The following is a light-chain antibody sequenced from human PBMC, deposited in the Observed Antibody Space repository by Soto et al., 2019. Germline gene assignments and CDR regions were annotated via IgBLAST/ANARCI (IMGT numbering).Light chain of an antibody. J-gene: IGKJ4*01. CDR2: GAS. CDR3: QQYNDWPRRLT. V-gene: IGKV3-15*01. CDR1: QSLSSN. Sequence: IVMTQSPSALSVNQGERATLSCRASQSLSSNLAWYRQKPGQAPRLLIYGASTRATGIPARFSGSGSGTEFTLTISSLQSEDFAVYYCQQYNDWPRRLTFGGGTNV.